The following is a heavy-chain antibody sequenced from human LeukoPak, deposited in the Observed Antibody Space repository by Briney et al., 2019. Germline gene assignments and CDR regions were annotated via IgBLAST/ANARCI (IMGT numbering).Heavy chain of an antibody. J-gene: IGHJ3*02. D-gene: IGHD3-10*01. CDR3: ARTMDGTFDI. CDR1: GFTFSSYA. V-gene: IGHV3-33*08. Sequence: GGSLRLSCAASGFTFSSYAMSWVRQAPGKGLEWVAVIWYDGSNKYYADSVKGRFTISRDNSKNTLYLQMNSLRAEDTAVYYCARTMDGTFDIWGQGTMVTVSS. CDR2: IWYDGSNK.